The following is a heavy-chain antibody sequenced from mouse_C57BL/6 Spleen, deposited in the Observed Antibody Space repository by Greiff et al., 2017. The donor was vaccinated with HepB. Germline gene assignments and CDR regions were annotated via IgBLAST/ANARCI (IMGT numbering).Heavy chain of an antibody. J-gene: IGHJ3*01. CDR3: ASVYDFSWFTY. CDR1: GFSFSAYY. Sequence: DVKLVESGGGLVQPGGSLKLSCAASGFSFSAYYMYWVRQTPEKRLEWVAYISNGGGSTYYPDTIKGRFTISRDNAKNTLYLQMSRLKSEDTAMYYCASVYDFSWFTYWGQGTLVTVSA. V-gene: IGHV5-12*01. D-gene: IGHD2-4*01. CDR2: ISNGGGST.